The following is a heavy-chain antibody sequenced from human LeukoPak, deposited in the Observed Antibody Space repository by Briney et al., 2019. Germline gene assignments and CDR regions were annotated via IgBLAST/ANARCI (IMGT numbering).Heavy chain of an antibody. Sequence: PGGSLRLSCAASGVTFSSYWMSWVRQAPGKGQEWVSAISGSGGSTYYADSVKGRFTISRDNSKNTLYLQMNSLRAEDTAVYYCAKVGPYSSGWAEYFQHWGQGTLVTVSS. CDR3: AKVGPYSSGWAEYFQH. V-gene: IGHV3-23*01. J-gene: IGHJ1*01. D-gene: IGHD6-19*01. CDR1: GVTFSSYW. CDR2: ISGSGGST.